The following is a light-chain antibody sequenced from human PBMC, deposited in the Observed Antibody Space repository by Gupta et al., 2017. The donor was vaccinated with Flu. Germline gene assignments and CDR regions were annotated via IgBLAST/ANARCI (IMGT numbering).Light chain of an antibody. V-gene: IGKV3-15*01. J-gene: IGKJ1*01. Sequence: PATLSVSPGERATLSCRASQSVSSNLAWYQQKPGQAPRLLIYDASTRATGIPATFSGSGSGTEFTLTISSLQSEDFAVYYCQQDTSWPPAIGQGTKVEIK. CDR3: QQDTSWPPA. CDR2: DAS. CDR1: QSVSSN.